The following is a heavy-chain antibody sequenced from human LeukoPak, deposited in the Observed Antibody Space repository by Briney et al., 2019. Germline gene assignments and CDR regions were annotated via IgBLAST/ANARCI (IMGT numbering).Heavy chain of an antibody. J-gene: IGHJ4*02. Sequence: GESLRLSCAGSGFTFSRHWMSWVRQAPGKGLEWVANIKEDGSEKYYVDSVKGRFTISRDNAKNSLYLQMNSLRAEDTALYYCARDLGNGRGYSGYDSDYWGQGTLVIVSS. V-gene: IGHV3-7*01. CDR2: IKEDGSEK. D-gene: IGHD5-12*01. CDR3: ARDLGNGRGYSGYDSDY. CDR1: GFTFSRHW.